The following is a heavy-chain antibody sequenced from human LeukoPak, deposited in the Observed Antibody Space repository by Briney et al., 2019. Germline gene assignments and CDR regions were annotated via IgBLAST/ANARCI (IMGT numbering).Heavy chain of an antibody. V-gene: IGHV4-59*08. CDR1: GGSVSHYY. CDR3: ARHGRMGYYYYYYGMDV. J-gene: IGHJ6*02. Sequence: SETLSLTCTVSGGSVSHYYWSWVRQPPGKGLEWIGHIFYTGSTNYNPSLTSRVTISVDRAKNQFSLNLNSVTAADTALYYCARHGRMGYYYYYYGMDVWGQGTTVTVSS. CDR2: IFYTGST. D-gene: IGHD2-8*01.